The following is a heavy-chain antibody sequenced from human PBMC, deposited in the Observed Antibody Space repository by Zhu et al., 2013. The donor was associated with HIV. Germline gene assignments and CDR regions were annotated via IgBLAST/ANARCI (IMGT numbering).Heavy chain of an antibody. J-gene: IGHJ6*02. D-gene: IGHD1-26*01. CDR3: ARDLSDSGSYWGYYYYYAMDV. V-gene: IGHV1-18*04. CDR2: ISAYNGNT. CDR1: GYTFINYG. Sequence: QIQLVQSGAEVKKPGASVKVSCKASGYTFINYGINWVRQAPGQGLEWMGWISAYNGNTNYTQQFQGRVTMTTDTSTSTAYMELRSLRSDDTAVYYCARDLSDSGSYWGYYYYYAMDVWGRRDHGHRLL.